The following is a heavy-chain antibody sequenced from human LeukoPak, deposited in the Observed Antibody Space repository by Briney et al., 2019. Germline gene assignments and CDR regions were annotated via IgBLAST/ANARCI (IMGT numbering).Heavy chain of an antibody. CDR1: AFIFSGHW. J-gene: IGHJ4*02. D-gene: IGHD1-1*01. CDR3: ARENEGDYTDY. CDR2: ISSSGSTI. V-gene: IGHV3-11*01. Sequence: TGGSLRLSCEGSAFIFSGHWMNWIRQAPGKGLEWVSYISSSGSTIYYADSVKGRFTISRDNAKNSLYLQMNSLRAEDTAVYYCARENEGDYTDYWGQGTLVTVSS.